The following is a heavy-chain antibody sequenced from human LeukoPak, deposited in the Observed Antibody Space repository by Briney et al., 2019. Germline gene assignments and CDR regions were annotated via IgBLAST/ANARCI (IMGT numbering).Heavy chain of an antibody. Sequence: GGSLRLSCAVSGFRVTNDYMNWVRQAPGKGLEWVSIIYAGGSTYYADSVKGRFTISRDSSNNTLFLQMSNLRADDSGLYYCSTDIRSSPLGFWGHGTLVTVSS. CDR2: IYAGGST. V-gene: IGHV3-66*01. CDR1: GFRVTNDY. D-gene: IGHD3-9*01. J-gene: IGHJ4*01. CDR3: STDIRSSPLGF.